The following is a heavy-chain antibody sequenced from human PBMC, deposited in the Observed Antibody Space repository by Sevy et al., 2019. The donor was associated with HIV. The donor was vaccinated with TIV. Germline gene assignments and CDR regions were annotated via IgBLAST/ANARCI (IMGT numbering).Heavy chain of an antibody. D-gene: IGHD3-22*01. J-gene: IGHJ3*02. CDR1: GFTFTSYA. CDR2: IFRNFRGVDVT. CDR3: AGARYDSSGCLDALDI. V-gene: IGHV3-23*01. Sequence: GGSLRLSCTTSGFTFTSYAMNWVRQAPGKGLEWVSTIFRNFRGVDVTYDADSVKGRFTISRDSSRNTLYLQMNSLRAEETAVDYCAGARYDSSGCLDALDIWGQGTMVTVSS.